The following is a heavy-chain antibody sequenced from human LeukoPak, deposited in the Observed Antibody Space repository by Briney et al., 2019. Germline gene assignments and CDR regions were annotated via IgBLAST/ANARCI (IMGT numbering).Heavy chain of an antibody. V-gene: IGHV3-48*02. Sequence: GGSLRLSCAASGFTFSGYWMHWVRQAPGKGLEWVSYIGSRSSAIYYADSVKGRFTISRDNAKNSLYLQMNSLRDEDTAVYYCARKTWDSSGYYCLDYSGQGTLVTVSS. J-gene: IGHJ4*02. D-gene: IGHD3-22*01. CDR1: GFTFSGYW. CDR2: IGSRSSAI. CDR3: ARKTWDSSGYYCLDY.